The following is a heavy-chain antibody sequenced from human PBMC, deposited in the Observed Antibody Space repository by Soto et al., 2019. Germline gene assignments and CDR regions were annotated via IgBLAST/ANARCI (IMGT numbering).Heavy chain of an antibody. V-gene: IGHV1-2*02. CDR1: GYTFTGYY. CDR3: ARDRGSYYCSGGSCYSAWFDP. Sequence: ASVKVSCKASGYTFTGYYMHWVRQAPGQGLEWMGWINPNSGGTNYAQKFQGRVTMTRDTSISTAYMELSRLRSDDTAVYYCARDRGSYYCSGGSCYSAWFDPWGQGTLVTVPS. J-gene: IGHJ5*02. CDR2: INPNSGGT. D-gene: IGHD2-15*01.